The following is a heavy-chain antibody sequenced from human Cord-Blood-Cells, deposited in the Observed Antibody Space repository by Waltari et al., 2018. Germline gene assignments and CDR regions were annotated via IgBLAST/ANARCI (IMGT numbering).Heavy chain of an antibody. CDR3: SRAPGDILPGYYMNCYFDL. CDR2: INPNSGGT. CDR1: GYTFTGYY. V-gene: IGHV1-2*06. D-gene: IGHD3-9*01. J-gene: IGHJ2*01. Sequence: QVQLVQSGAEVKKPGASVKVSCKASGYTFTGYYMHWVRQAPGQGREWMGRINPNSGGTNYAQKFQGRVTMTRDTSISTAYMELSRLRSDDTAVYSCSRAPGDILPGYYMNCYFDLWGRGTLVTVSS.